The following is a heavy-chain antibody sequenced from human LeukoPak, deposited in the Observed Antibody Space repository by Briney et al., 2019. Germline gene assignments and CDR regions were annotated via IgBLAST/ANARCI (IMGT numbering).Heavy chain of an antibody. D-gene: IGHD2-8*02. V-gene: IGHV3-74*01. CDR2: IRTDGGST. J-gene: IGHJ4*02. CDR3: ARDMETGGRAFDS. Sequence: PGGSLRLSCAASGFRFSNYWIHWVRQAPAKGLVWVSRIRTDGGSTAYADFVKGRFTISRDNAKNTVYLQMSSLRADDTAVYYCARDMETGGRAFDSWGQGTLVTVSS. CDR1: GFRFSNYW.